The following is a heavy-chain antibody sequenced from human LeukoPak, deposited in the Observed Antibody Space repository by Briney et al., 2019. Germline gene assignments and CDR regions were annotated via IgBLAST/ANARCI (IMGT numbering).Heavy chain of an antibody. J-gene: IGHJ5*02. CDR1: GFTFSNFA. V-gene: IGHV3-48*01. Sequence: GGSLRLSCAASGFTFSNFAMHWVRQAPGKGLEWVSYISIDSTTIYYAASAKGRFTISRDNVKNSLYLQMNSLTAEDTAMYYCARDVGYRSWFDPWGQGTLVTVSS. D-gene: IGHD5-18*01. CDR3: ARDVGYRSWFDP. CDR2: ISIDSTTI.